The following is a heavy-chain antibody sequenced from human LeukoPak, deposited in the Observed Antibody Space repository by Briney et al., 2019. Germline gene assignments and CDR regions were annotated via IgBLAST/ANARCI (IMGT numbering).Heavy chain of an antibody. CDR3: ARDRSRFHYDSSGPFDY. CDR1: GFTFSSYS. J-gene: IGHJ4*02. V-gene: IGHV3-21*01. CDR2: ISSSSSYI. Sequence: GGSLRLSCAASGFTFSSYSMNWVRQAPGKGLEWVSSISSSSSYIYYADSVKGRFTISRDNAKNSLYLQMNSLRAEDTDVYYCARDRSRFHYDSSGPFDYWGQGTLVTVSS. D-gene: IGHD3-22*01.